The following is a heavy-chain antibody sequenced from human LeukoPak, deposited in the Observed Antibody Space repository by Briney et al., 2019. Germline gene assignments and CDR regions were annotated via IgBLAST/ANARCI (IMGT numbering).Heavy chain of an antibody. CDR3: AREDSMITFGGVIVYYFDY. D-gene: IGHD3-16*02. CDR2: ISSSSSYI. Sequence: GGSLRLSCAASGFTLSSYSMNWVRQAPGKGLEWVSSISSSSSYIYYADSVKGRFTISRDNAKNSLYLQMSSLRAEDTAVHYCAREDSMITFGGVIVYYFDYWGQGTLVTVSS. J-gene: IGHJ4*02. CDR1: GFTLSSYS. V-gene: IGHV3-21*01.